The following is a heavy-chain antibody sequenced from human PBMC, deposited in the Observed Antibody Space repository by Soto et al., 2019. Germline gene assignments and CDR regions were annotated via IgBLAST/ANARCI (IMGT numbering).Heavy chain of an antibody. D-gene: IGHD3-22*01. CDR2: ISGSGGST. Sequence: GGSLRLSCAASEFTFSGYAMTWVRQGPGKGLEGVATISGSGGSTYHADSVKGRFTISRDNSKNTLYLQMNSLRAADTAVYYCARDRHYDSSGYDYVGYFDLWGRGPLVTVS. CDR3: ARDRHYDSSGYDYVGYFDL. V-gene: IGHV3-23*01. J-gene: IGHJ2*01. CDR1: EFTFSGYA.